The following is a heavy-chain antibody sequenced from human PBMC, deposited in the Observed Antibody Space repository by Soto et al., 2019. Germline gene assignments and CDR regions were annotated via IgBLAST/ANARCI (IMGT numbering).Heavy chain of an antibody. V-gene: IGHV6-1*01. Sequence: QVQLQQSGPGLVKPSQTLSLTCAISGDSVSSNSAAWNWIRQSPSRALEWLGRTYYRSKWYNDYAVSVKSRITIHPDTPTNQSALQLTSVTAEDTAVYYCASSLPRDEGDSLDIWSQGTMVTVSS. CDR2: TYYRSKWYN. CDR1: GDSVSSNSAA. J-gene: IGHJ3*02. CDR3: ASSLPRDEGDSLDI. D-gene: IGHD2-2*01.